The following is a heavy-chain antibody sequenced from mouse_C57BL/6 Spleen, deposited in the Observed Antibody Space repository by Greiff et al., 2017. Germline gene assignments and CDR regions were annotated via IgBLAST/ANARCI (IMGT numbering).Heavy chain of an antibody. CDR2: IYPRSGNT. J-gene: IGHJ2*01. D-gene: IGHD2-3*01. Sequence: QVHVKQSGAELARPGASVKLSCKASGYTFTSYGISWVKQRTGQGLEWIGEIYPRSGNTYYNEKFKGKATLTADKSSSTAYMELRSLTSEDSAVYFCARLDGSLDYWGQGTTLTVSS. V-gene: IGHV1-81*01. CDR1: GYTFTSYG. CDR3: ARLDGSLDY.